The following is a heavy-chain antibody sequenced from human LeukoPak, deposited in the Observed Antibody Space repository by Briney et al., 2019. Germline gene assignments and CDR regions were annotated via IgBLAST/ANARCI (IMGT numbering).Heavy chain of an antibody. Sequence: SETLSLTCTVSGGSISSYYWSWIRQPPGKGLEWIGYIYYSGSTNYNPSLKSRVTISVDTSKNQFSLKLSSVTAADTAVYYCARSSPGYYYDSSGYYSGYYYYYMDVWGKGTTVTISS. CDR1: GGSISSYY. J-gene: IGHJ6*03. CDR3: ARSSPGYYYDSSGYYSGYYYYYMDV. D-gene: IGHD3-22*01. V-gene: IGHV4-59*01. CDR2: IYYSGST.